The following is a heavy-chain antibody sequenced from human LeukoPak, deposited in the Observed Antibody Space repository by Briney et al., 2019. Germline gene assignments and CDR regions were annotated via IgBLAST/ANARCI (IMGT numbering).Heavy chain of an antibody. CDR3: ARSTSDDYGDS. CDR2: IRSSSGYI. D-gene: IGHD4-17*01. Sequence: PGRSLRLSCAASGFTFRSYTMNWVRQAPGKGLEWVSSIRSSSGYIYYADSVKGRFTISRDNAKNSLYLQMNSLRAEDTAVYYCARSTSDDYGDSWGQGTLVTVSS. J-gene: IGHJ5*01. CDR1: GFTFRSYT. V-gene: IGHV3-21*01.